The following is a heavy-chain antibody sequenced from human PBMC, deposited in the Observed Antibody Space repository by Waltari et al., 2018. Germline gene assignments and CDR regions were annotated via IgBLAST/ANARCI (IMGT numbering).Heavy chain of an antibody. Sequence: QVQLVQSGAEVKKPGASVKVSCKASGYTFTSYAMHWLRQAPGQRLEWMGWINAGNGNTKYSQKFQGRVTITRDTSASTAYMELSSLRSEDTAVYYCARLYDYVWGSYRYSVDYWGQGTLVTVSS. D-gene: IGHD3-16*02. CDR1: GYTFTSYA. CDR2: INAGNGNT. CDR3: ARLYDYVWGSYRYSVDY. J-gene: IGHJ4*02. V-gene: IGHV1-3*01.